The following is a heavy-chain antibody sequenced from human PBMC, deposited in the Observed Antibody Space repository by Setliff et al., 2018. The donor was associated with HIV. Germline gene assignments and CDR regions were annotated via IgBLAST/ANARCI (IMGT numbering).Heavy chain of an antibody. D-gene: IGHD1-26*01. V-gene: IGHV4-39*07. Sequence: SETLSLTCAVSGGSISSSNYYWVWIRQPPGKELEWIGSFYYSGSTYYNPSLKSRVTISLDTSKNQFSLNLTSVTAADTAVYYCARLGYSGSLVVAFDIWGQGTMVTVSS. J-gene: IGHJ3*02. CDR1: GGSISSSNYY. CDR3: ARLGYSGSLVVAFDI. CDR2: FYYSGST.